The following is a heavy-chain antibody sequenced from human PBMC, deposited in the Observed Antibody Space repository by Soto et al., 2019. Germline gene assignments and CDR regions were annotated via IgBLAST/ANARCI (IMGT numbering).Heavy chain of an antibody. V-gene: IGHV3-7*01. CDR2: IKQDGSEI. CDR3: LITTSAFDI. J-gene: IGHJ3*02. CDR1: GFNLRDYW. Sequence: ESGGGLVQPGGSLRLSCAASGFNLRDYWMSWVRQAPGKGLEWVANIKQDGSEIYYVDSVEGRFTISRDNAKNSLFLQMNSLRAEDTAVYYCLITTSAFDIWGQGTLVTVSS. D-gene: IGHD4-4*01.